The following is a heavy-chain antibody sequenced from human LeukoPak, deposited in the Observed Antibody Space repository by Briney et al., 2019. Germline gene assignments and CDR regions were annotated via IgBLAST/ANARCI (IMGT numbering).Heavy chain of an antibody. CDR2: IIPMFGTP. J-gene: IGHJ5*02. CDR3: ARAGIPGYCTNVTCSNWFDP. V-gene: IGHV1-69*06. CDR1: GDTFTTYA. D-gene: IGHD2-8*01. Sequence: SVKVSCKTSGDTFTTYAIIWVRQAPGQGLEWMGGIIPMFGTPNYAQRLQGRVTITADKSTKTAYMELSSLRSEDTAVYYCARAGIPGYCTNVTCSNWFDPWGQGTLVTVSS.